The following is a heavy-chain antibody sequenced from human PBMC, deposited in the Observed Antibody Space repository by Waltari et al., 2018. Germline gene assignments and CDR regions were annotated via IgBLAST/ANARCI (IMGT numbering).Heavy chain of an antibody. CDR3: ARAHQLHYMDV. CDR2: IYGGGST. J-gene: IGHJ6*03. D-gene: IGHD2-2*01. V-gene: IGHV3-53*02. Sequence: EVQLVETGGGLIQPGGSLRISCAASGFTVSSNYMSWVRQAPGKGLEWVSVIYGGGSTYYADSVKGRFTMSRDNSKNTLYLQMNSLRAEDTAVYYCARAHQLHYMDVWGKGTTVTVSS. CDR1: GFTVSSNY.